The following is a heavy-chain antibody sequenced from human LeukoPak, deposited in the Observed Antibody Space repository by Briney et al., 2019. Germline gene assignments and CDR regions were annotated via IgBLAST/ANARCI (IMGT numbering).Heavy chain of an antibody. V-gene: IGHV4-34*01. D-gene: IGHD2-15*01. CDR1: GGSISSYY. CDR3: ARGPDCSGGSCYHGAYYYYYMDV. Sequence: PSETLSLTCTVSGGSISSYYWSWIRQPPGKGLEWIGEINHSGSTNYNPSLKSRVTISVDTSKNQFSLRLSSVTAADTAVYYCARGPDCSGGSCYHGAYYYYYMDVWGKGTTVTVSS. J-gene: IGHJ6*03. CDR2: INHSGST.